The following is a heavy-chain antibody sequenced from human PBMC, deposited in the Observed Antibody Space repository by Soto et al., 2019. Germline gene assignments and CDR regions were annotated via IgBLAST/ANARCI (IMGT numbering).Heavy chain of an antibody. D-gene: IGHD3-16*01. Sequence: GESLKISCKGSGYSFTSYWIGWVRQMPGKGLEWMGIIYPGDSDTRYSPYFQGQVTISADKSISTAYLQWSSLKASDTAMYYCARLGGLLGYYYYGMDVWGQGTTVTVSS. CDR3: ARLGGLLGYYYYGMDV. CDR1: GYSFTSYW. CDR2: IYPGDSDT. V-gene: IGHV5-51*01. J-gene: IGHJ6*02.